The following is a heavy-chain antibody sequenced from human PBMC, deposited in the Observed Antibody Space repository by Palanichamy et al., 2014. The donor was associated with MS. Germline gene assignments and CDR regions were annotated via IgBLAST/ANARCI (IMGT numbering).Heavy chain of an antibody. CDR1: GFTFSSYA. Sequence: QVQLVESGGGVVQPGRSLRLSCAASGFTFSSYAMHWVRQAPGKGLEWVAIILYDGSKKYYADSVKGRFTISRDNSKNTLYLQMNSLRAEDTAVYYCARYYGDSLIDYWGQGTLVTVSS. D-gene: IGHD4-17*01. V-gene: IGHV3-30-3*01. J-gene: IGHJ4*02. CDR3: ARYYGDSLIDY. CDR2: ILYDGSKK.